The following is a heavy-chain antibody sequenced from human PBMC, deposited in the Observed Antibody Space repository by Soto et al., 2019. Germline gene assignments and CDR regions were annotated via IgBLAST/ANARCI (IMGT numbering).Heavy chain of an antibody. J-gene: IGHJ6*02. D-gene: IGHD2-21*02. Sequence: ASVKVSCKASGGTFSSYAISWVRQAPGQGLEWMGGIIPIFGTANYAQKFQGRVTITADESTSTAYMELSSLRSEDTAVYYCATRGRGFVVVTGYYYYGMDVWGQGTTVTVSS. CDR2: IIPIFGTA. CDR1: GGTFSSYA. V-gene: IGHV1-69*13. CDR3: ATRGRGFVVVTGYYYYGMDV.